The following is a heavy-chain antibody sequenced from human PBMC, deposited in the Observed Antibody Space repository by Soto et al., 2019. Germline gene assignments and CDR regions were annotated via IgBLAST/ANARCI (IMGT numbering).Heavy chain of an antibody. CDR3: ASADFSTTVTTFH. J-gene: IGHJ4*02. D-gene: IGHD4-17*01. CDR2: THHSGST. CDR1: GVSISGAKW. V-gene: IGHV4-4*02. Sequence: QVQLQESGPGLVKPSGALSLTCAVSGVSISGAKWWSWVRQPPGKGLEWIGETHHSGSTHYNPSLKSRVTMSVDTSKRHVSLNLTSVTAADTAVYYCASADFSTTVTTFHWGQGILVTVSS.